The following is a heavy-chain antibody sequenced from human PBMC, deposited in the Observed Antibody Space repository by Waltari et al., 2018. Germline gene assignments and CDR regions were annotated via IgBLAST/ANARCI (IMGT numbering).Heavy chain of an antibody. CDR1: GFTFSSYA. J-gene: IGHJ4*02. Sequence: EVQLLESGGGLVQPGGSLRLSCAASGFTFSSYAMTWVRQAPGRGLEGVSVIRGSGGSTFYADAVKGRFTISRDNSKNILYLQMNSLRAEDTAVYYCAKKIGGEAVPAIPFDCWGQGTLVTVSS. V-gene: IGHV3-23*01. D-gene: IGHD2-2*01. CDR2: IRGSGGST. CDR3: AKKIGGEAVPAIPFDC.